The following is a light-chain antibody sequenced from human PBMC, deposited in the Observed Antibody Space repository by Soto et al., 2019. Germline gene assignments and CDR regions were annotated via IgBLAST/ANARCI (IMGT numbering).Light chain of an antibody. J-gene: IGLJ2*01. CDR1: SSDVGGYNF. CDR3: SSYAGSNIVV. CDR2: EVS. Sequence: QSALTQPPSASGSPGQSVTISCTGTSSDVGGYNFVSWYQQHPGKAPKLMIYEVSELPSGVPDRFSGSKSGNTASLTVSGLQAEDEADYYFSSYAGSNIVVFGGGTKLTVL. V-gene: IGLV2-8*01.